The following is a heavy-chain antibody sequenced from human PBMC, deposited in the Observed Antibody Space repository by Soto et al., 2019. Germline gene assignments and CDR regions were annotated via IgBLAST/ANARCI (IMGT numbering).Heavy chain of an antibody. J-gene: IGHJ4*02. CDR1: GGSISNYY. D-gene: IGHD2-21*02. CDR2: MYYSGST. V-gene: IGHV4-59*01. Sequence: ETLSLTCTVSGGSISNYYWSWIRQPPGKGLEWIGYMYYSGSTNYNPSLKSRVTISLDTSKNQFSLKLSSVTAADTAMYYCARNIVVVTAIREFDYWGQGTLVTVSS. CDR3: ARNIVVVTAIREFDY.